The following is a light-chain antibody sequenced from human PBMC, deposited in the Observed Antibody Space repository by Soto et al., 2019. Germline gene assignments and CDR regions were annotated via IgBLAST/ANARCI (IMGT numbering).Light chain of an antibody. CDR1: QSVSSSF. CDR3: QHYGRSPGLFT. CDR2: DAS. Sequence: EVVLTQSPGTLSLSPGERAILSCRASQSVSSSFLAWYQQKPGRTPRLLIYDASSRATGIPDRFSGSGSGTGFTLTIDRLEPEDFAVYYCQHYGRSPGLFTFGPGTKVDIK. V-gene: IGKV3-20*01. J-gene: IGKJ3*01.